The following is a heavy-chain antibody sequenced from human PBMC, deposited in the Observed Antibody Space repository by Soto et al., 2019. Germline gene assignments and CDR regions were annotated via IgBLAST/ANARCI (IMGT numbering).Heavy chain of an antibody. J-gene: IGHJ4*02. CDR2: IIPIFGTA. V-gene: IGHV1-69*06. D-gene: IGHD3-10*01. Sequence: SVKVSCKASGGTFSSYAISWVRKAPGQGLEWVVGIIPIFGTANYAQKFQGRVTITADKSTSTAYMELSSLRSEDTAAYYCASTPRITMVRGVITLFDYWGQGTLVTVSS. CDR3: ASTPRITMVRGVITLFDY. CDR1: GGTFSSYA.